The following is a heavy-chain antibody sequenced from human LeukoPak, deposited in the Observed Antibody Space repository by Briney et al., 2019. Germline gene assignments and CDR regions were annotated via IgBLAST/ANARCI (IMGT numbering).Heavy chain of an antibody. CDR3: ARLHSGVPADFDY. CDR2: IYYSGST. J-gene: IGHJ4*02. D-gene: IGHD2-2*01. Sequence: SETLSLTCTVSGGSISSSSYYWGWIRQPPGKGLEWIGSIYYSGSTYYNPSLKSRVTISVDTSKNQFSLKLSSVTAADTAVYYCARLHSGVPADFDYWGQGTLVTVSS. V-gene: IGHV4-39*01. CDR1: GGSISSSSYY.